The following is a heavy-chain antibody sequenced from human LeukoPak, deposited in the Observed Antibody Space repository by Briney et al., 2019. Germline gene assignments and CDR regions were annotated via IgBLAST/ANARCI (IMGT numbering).Heavy chain of an antibody. V-gene: IGHV3-23*01. J-gene: IGHJ4*02. Sequence: GGSLRLSCTASGFTFSTYAMSWVHQAPGKGLEWVSAITDSGGNTYYAAPVKGRFTISRDNSKNTLYLQMNSLRAEDTAVYYCAKAPDRYDFWSGYYSYYFDYWGQGTLVTVSS. CDR3: AKAPDRYDFWSGYYSYYFDY. CDR2: ITDSGGNT. D-gene: IGHD3-3*01. CDR1: GFTFSTYA.